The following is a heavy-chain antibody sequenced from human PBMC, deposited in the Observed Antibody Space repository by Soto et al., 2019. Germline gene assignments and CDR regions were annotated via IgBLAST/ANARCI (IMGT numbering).Heavy chain of an antibody. CDR3: ARDPAVTTGLDY. J-gene: IGHJ4*02. CDR2: ISAYSGYT. V-gene: IGHV1-18*01. D-gene: IGHD4-17*01. Sequence: ASVKVSCKASGYIFTNYGISWVRLAPGQGLEWMGWISAYSGYTNYAQKVQGRVTMTTDTSTSTAYMELRSLRSDDTAVYYCARDPAVTTGLDYWGQGTLVTVSS. CDR1: GYIFTNYG.